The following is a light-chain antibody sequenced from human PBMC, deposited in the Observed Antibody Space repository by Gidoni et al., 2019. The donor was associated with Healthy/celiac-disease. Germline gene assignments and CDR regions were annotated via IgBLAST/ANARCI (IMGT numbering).Light chain of an antibody. CDR1: QSISSY. V-gene: IGKV1-39*01. CDR2: AAS. CDR3: QQIYRTLT. Sequence: DIQMTQSPSSLSASVGDRVTITCRASQSISSYLNWYQQKPGKAPKLLIYAASSLQSGVPSRFSGSGSGTDFTLTISNLQPEDFATYYCQQIYRTLTFGQWTKVEIK. J-gene: IGKJ1*01.